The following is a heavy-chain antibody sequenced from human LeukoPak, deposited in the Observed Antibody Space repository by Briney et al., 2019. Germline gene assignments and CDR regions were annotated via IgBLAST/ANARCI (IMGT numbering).Heavy chain of an antibody. J-gene: IGHJ4*02. CDR3: TRVLSPSKFPVRYYFDH. CDR2: IRREAYGATT. D-gene: IGHD3-10*02. CDR1: GFTFGDFA. Sequence: PGGSLRLSCTASGFTFGDFAFSWVRQAPGKGLQWLGFIRREAYGATTEYAASVKGRLSILRDDSKSIAYLQMNSLKTEDTGVYYCTRVLSPSKFPVRYYFDHWGQGTLVTVSS. V-gene: IGHV3-49*04.